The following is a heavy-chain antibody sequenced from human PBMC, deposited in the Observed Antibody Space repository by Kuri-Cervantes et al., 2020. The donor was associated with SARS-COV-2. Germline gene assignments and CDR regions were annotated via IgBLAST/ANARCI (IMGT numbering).Heavy chain of an antibody. CDR2: IYTSGST. D-gene: IGHD3-3*01. CDR3: AGHSYYDFWSGYYTDDAFDI. CDR1: GGSISSYY. V-gene: IGHV4-4*07. Sequence: ESLKISCTVSGGSISSYYWSWIRQPAGKGLEWIGRIYTSGSTNYNPSLKSRVTMSVDTSKNQFSLKLSSVTAADTAVYYCAGHSYYDFWSGYYTDDAFDIWGQGTMATVSS. J-gene: IGHJ3*02.